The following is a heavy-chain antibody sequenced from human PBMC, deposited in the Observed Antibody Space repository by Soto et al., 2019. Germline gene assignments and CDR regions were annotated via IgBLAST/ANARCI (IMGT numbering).Heavy chain of an antibody. D-gene: IGHD4-17*01. CDR2: IDPSDSYT. CDR1: GYSFTSYW. J-gene: IGHJ5*02. CDR3: AICFYDYGCNWFDP. Sequence: GESLKISCKGSGYSFTSYWISWVRQMPGKGLEWMERIDPSDSYTNYSPSFQGHVTISADKSISTAYLQWSSLKASDTAMYYCAICFYDYGCNWFDPWCQAILVTVSS. V-gene: IGHV5-10-1*01.